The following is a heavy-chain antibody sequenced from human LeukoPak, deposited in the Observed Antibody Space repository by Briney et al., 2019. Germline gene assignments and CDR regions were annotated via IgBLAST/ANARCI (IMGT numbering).Heavy chain of an antibody. V-gene: IGHV3-23*01. D-gene: IGHD1-26*01. CDR2: ISGSGGRP. CDR3: AKDRRSYSYFPDY. J-gene: IGHJ4*02. CDR1: GFTFSSNA. Sequence: GASPRLSCAAPGFTFSSNAMSWVRQAPGKGLGWVSPISGSGGRPNYEDSVKGRFTISRDNSKNTLYLQMNSLRAEDTAVYYCAKDRRSYSYFPDYWGQGTLVTVSS.